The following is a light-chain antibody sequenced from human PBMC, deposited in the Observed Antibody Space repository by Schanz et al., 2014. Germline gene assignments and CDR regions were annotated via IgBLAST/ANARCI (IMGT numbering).Light chain of an antibody. CDR2: DVS. CDR1: TSDIGGRAY. V-gene: IGLV2-14*01. J-gene: IGLJ3*02. CDR3: CSYAGRV. Sequence: QSALTQPASVSGSPGQSITISCTGTTSDIGGRAYVSWYQQRPGTAPKLMIYDVSHRPSEISNRFSGSKSANTASLTISGLQAEDEADYYCCSYAGRVFGGGTKLTVL.